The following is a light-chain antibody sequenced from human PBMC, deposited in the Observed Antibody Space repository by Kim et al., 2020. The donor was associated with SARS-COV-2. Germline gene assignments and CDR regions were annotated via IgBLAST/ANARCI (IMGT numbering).Light chain of an antibody. V-gene: IGLV2-14*03. Sequence: QSALTQPASVSGSPGQSITISCTGTSRDVGYYNHVSWYQQHPGKVPKVLIFDVSKRASGVSTRFSGSKSGNTASLTISGLQAEDEADYYCRSYTTSNTWMFGGGTKVTVL. CDR1: SRDVGYYNH. CDR3: RSYTTSNTWM. CDR2: DVS. J-gene: IGLJ3*02.